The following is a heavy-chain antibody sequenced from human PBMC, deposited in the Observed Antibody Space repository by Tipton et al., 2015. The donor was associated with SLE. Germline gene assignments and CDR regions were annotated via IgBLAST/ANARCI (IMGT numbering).Heavy chain of an antibody. CDR1: GGSFSGYY. D-gene: IGHD6-13*01. CDR3: ARVLYSSSWLGY. CDR2: IYTSGST. Sequence: LRLSCAVYGGSFSGYYWSWIRQPPGKGLEWIGYIYTSGSTNYNPSLKSRVTISVDTSKNQFSLKLSSVTAADTAVYYCARVLYSSSWLGYWGQGTLVTVSS. V-gene: IGHV4-4*08. J-gene: IGHJ4*02.